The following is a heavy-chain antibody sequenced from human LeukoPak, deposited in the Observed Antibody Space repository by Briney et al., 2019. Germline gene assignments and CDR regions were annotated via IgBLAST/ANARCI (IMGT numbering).Heavy chain of an antibody. J-gene: IGHJ6*03. CDR3: AQGGGDYYYDSSGHYYYFYMDV. V-gene: IGHV3-23*01. Sequence: GGSLRLSCAASGFTFSSYVMNWVRQAPGKRLEWVSTITGSGGNTYYADSVKGRFTISRDNSKNTLDLQMNSLRVGDMAVYYCAQGGGDYYYDSSGHYYYFYMDVWGKGTTVTVSS. CDR2: ITGSGGNT. D-gene: IGHD3-22*01. CDR1: GFTFSSYV.